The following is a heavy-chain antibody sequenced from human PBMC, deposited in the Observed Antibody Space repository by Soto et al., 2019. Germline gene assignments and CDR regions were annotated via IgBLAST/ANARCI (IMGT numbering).Heavy chain of an antibody. D-gene: IGHD5-12*01. Sequence: QVKLVQSGAEVKKPGSSVKVSCKASGGTFSSYDISWVRQDPGQGLEWMGGIIPIFGTANYAQKFQGRVTIPADESTSTAYMELSSLRSEDTAVYYCASTRMATIHPGYCGQGTMVTVS. CDR3: ASTRMATIHPGY. J-gene: IGHJ4*02. V-gene: IGHV1-69*01. CDR2: IIPIFGTA. CDR1: GGTFSSYD.